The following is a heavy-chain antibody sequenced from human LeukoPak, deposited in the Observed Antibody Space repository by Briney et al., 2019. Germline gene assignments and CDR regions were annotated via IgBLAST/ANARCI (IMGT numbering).Heavy chain of an antibody. CDR1: GGSISSGGYS. CDR3: ARGGHYYGSGSYSPTHFDY. J-gene: IGHJ4*02. CDR2: IYHSGST. Sequence: PSETLSLTCTVSGGSISSGGYSWSWIRQPPGKGLEWIGYIYHSGSTYYNPSLKSRVTISVDRSKNQFSLKLSSVTAADTAVYYCARGGHYYGSGSYSPTHFDYWGQGTLVTVSS. D-gene: IGHD3-10*01. V-gene: IGHV4-30-2*01.